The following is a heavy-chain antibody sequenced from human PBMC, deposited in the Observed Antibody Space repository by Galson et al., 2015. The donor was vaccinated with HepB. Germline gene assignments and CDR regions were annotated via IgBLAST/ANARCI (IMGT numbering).Heavy chain of an antibody. CDR1: KFIFSDYG. D-gene: IGHD1/OR15-1a*01. CDR3: TREDRNIAVAALDL. V-gene: IGHV3-33*08. Sequence: SLRLSCAASKFIFSDYGMHWVRQAPGKGLEWVALIWKDGTNTHYSDSVKGRFVISRDNSKKTLHLQMSTLRAEDTAVYYCTREDRNIAVAALDLWGQGAMVTVSS. CDR2: IWKDGTNT. J-gene: IGHJ5*02.